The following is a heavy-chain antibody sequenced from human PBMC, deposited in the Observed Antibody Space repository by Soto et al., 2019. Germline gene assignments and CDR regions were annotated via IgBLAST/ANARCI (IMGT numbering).Heavy chain of an antibody. Sequence: ASVKVSCKASGYTFTSYAMHWVRQAPGQRLEWMGWINAGNGNTKYSQKFQGRVTITRDTSASTAYMELSSVTAADTAVYYCARDPRGSGYDLYYYYGMDVWGQGTTVTVSS. CDR1: GYTFTSYA. V-gene: IGHV1-3*01. CDR2: INAGNGNT. D-gene: IGHD5-12*01. CDR3: ARDPRGSGYDLYYYYGMDV. J-gene: IGHJ6*02.